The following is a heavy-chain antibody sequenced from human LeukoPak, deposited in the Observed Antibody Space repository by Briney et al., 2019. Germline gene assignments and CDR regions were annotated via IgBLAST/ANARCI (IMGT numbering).Heavy chain of an antibody. CDR2: ISGSGST. D-gene: IGHD3-16*01. CDR1: GFTFSSYV. J-gene: IGHJ4*02. V-gene: IGHV3-23*01. Sequence: PGGSLRLSCAASGFTFSSYVMTWVRQAPGKGLEWVSGISGSGSTSYADSVKGRFTISRDNSKNTLYLRMNSLGAEDTAIYYCAKVGIGLWFGGHFDYWGQGTQVTVSS. CDR3: AKVGIGLWFGGHFDY.